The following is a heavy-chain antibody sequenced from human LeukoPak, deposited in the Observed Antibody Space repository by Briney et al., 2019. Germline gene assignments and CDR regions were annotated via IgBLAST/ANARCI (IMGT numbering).Heavy chain of an antibody. CDR3: AKDGGDYRNYFYYNGMNG. CDR2: IYSGGST. Sequence: GGSLRLSCAASGFTVSSNYMSWVRQAPGKGLEWVSVIYSGGSTYYADSVKGRFTISRDNSKNTLYLQMNSLRADDTALYYCAKDGGDYRNYFYYNGMNGWGHGTTVTVSS. CDR1: GFTVSSNY. V-gene: IGHV3-53*01. J-gene: IGHJ6*02. D-gene: IGHD4-17*01.